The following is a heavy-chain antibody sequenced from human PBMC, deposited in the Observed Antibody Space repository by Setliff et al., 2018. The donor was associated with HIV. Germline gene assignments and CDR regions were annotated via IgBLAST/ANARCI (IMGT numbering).Heavy chain of an antibody. CDR3: ATGRIVRATEFDY. CDR1: GYTFTNYF. J-gene: IGHJ4*02. V-gene: IGHV1-69-2*01. D-gene: IGHD1-26*01. Sequence: ASVKVSCKASGYTFTNYFMHWVRQAPGEGLEWVGRVDPEDGETRYAMKFQGSVTISADTSTDTTYLSLTSLRSQDTAVYYCATGRIVRATEFDYWGQGTVVTVSS. CDR2: VDPEDGET.